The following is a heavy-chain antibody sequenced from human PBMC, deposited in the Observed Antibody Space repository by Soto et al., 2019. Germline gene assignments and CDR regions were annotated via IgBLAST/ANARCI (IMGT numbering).Heavy chain of an antibody. CDR1: GGSISSYY. CDR2: IYYSGST. J-gene: IGHJ4*02. D-gene: IGHD3-9*01. Sequence: SETLSLTCTVSGGSISSYYWSWIRQPPGKGLEWIGYIYYSGSTNYNPSLKSRVTISVDTSKNQFSLKLSSVTAADTAVYYCARYRVDYYFDYWGQGTLVTVSS. CDR3: ARYRVDYYFDY. V-gene: IGHV4-59*01.